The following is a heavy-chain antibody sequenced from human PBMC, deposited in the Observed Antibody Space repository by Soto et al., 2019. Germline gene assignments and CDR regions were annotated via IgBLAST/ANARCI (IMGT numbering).Heavy chain of an antibody. CDR2: ISAYNGNT. D-gene: IGHD3-3*01. J-gene: IGHJ6*04. CDR1: GYTFTSYG. CDR3: ARDGHEFYDFWCYYYAGSPYGMSA. V-gene: IGHV1-18*04. Sequence: ASVKVSCKASGYTFTSYGISWVRQAPGQGLEWMGWISAYNGNTNYAQKLQGRVTMTTDTSTSTAYMELRSLRSDDTAVYYCARDGHEFYDFWCYYYAGSPYGMSARGKGTTVTVSS.